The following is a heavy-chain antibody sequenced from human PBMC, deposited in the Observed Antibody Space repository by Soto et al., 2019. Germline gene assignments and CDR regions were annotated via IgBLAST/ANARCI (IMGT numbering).Heavy chain of an antibody. Sequence: QVQLQESGPGLVKPSGTLSLTCAASSGSIFTTNWCSWVRQSPGRGLQWIGDIYHSGSPKYNPSLKSRVSISIDKSKDRFFLNLTSVTAADTAVYYCASKPDVATAKVGGGYVFDVWGQGTMVTVSS. CDR3: ASKPDVATAKVGGGYVFDV. J-gene: IGHJ3*01. D-gene: IGHD3-16*01. V-gene: IGHV4-4*02. CDR2: IYHSGSP. CDR1: SGSIFTTNW.